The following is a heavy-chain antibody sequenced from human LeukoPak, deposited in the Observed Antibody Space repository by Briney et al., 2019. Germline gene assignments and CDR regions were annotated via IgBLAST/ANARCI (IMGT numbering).Heavy chain of an antibody. D-gene: IGHD2-2*01. Sequence: GGSLRLSCAASGFTFSSYGMHWVRQAPGKGLEWVAVIWYGGSNKYYADSVKGRFTISRDNSKNTLYLQMNSLRAEDTAVYYCAKEGGIYCSSTSCYLDYWGQGTLVTVSS. CDR2: IWYGGSNK. CDR3: AKEGGIYCSSTSCYLDY. V-gene: IGHV3-30*02. J-gene: IGHJ4*01. CDR1: GFTFSSYG.